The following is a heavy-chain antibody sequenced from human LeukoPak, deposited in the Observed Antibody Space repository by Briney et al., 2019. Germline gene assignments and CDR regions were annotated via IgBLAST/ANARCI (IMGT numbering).Heavy chain of an antibody. V-gene: IGHV3-21*01. D-gene: IGHD3-22*01. CDR3: ARNVYYYDSSGYFPTPQNFDY. CDR1: GFTFSSYS. CDR2: ISSSSSYI. J-gene: IGHJ4*02. Sequence: PGGSLRLSCAASGFTFSSYSMNWVRQAPGKGLEWVSSISSSSSYIYYADSVKGRFTISRDNAKNSLYLQMNSLRAEDTAVYYCARNVYYYDSSGYFPTPQNFDYWGQGTLVTVSS.